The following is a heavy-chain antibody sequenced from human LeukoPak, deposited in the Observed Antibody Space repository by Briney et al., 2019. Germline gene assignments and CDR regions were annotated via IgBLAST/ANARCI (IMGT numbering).Heavy chain of an antibody. V-gene: IGHV3-23*01. Sequence: PGGSLRLSCAASGFTFSSYAMSWVRQAPGKGLEWVSAISGSGGSTYYADSVKGRFTISRDNSKNTLYLQMNSLRAEDTAVNYCAKDGFCGGDCYYSIWGQGTLVTVSS. CDR1: GFTFSSYA. J-gene: IGHJ4*02. CDR2: ISGSGGST. D-gene: IGHD2-21*02. CDR3: AKDGFCGGDCYYSI.